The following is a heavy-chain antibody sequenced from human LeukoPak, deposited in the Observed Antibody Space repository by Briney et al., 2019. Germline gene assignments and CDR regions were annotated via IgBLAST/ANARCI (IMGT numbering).Heavy chain of an antibody. V-gene: IGHV3-7*01. CDR1: GFTFSSYW. CDR2: IKQDGSEK. Sequence: QPGGSLRLSCAASGFTFSSYWMSWVRQAPGKGLEWVANIKQDGSEKYYVDSVKGRFTISRDNAKNSLYLQMNSLRAEDTAVYYCASHPPFDYGGNNANDYRGQGTLVTVSS. CDR3: ASHPPFDYGGNNANDY. J-gene: IGHJ4*02. D-gene: IGHD4-23*01.